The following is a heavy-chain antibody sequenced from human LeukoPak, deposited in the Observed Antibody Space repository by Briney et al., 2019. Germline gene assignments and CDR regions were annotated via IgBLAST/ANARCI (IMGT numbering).Heavy chain of an antibody. CDR2: ISGSGGSI. CDR3: AKVGYYDSSGYPCDAFDI. CDR1: GFTFSSYA. Sequence: GGSLRLSCAASGFTFSSYAMSWVRQAPGKGLEWVSAISGSGGSIYYADSVKGRFTISRDNSKNTLYLQMNSLRAEDTAVYYCAKVGYYDSSGYPCDAFDIWGQGTMVTVSS. V-gene: IGHV3-23*01. D-gene: IGHD3-22*01. J-gene: IGHJ3*02.